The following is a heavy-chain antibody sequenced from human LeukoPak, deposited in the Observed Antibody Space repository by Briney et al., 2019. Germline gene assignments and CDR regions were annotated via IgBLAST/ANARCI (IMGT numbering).Heavy chain of an antibody. CDR2: INGGGSST. CDR3: AKPARTDYVDY. J-gene: IGHJ4*02. V-gene: IGHV3-23*01. D-gene: IGHD1-14*01. CDR1: GFTFSSYA. Sequence: GGSLRLSCAASGFTFSSYAMNWVRQAPGKGLEWVSAINGGGSSTYYADSVKGRFTISRDNSKNTLYLQMNSLRAEDTAVYYCAKPARTDYVDYWGQGTLVTVSS.